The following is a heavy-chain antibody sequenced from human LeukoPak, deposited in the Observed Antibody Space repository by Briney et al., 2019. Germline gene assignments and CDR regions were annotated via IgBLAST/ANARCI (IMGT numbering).Heavy chain of an antibody. CDR3: ARDKGRFGELYNYFDY. CDR2: IGYEGSNK. Sequence: GGSLRLSCAASGFTFSTYGMHWVRQAPGKGLEWVAHIGYEGSNKYYADSVKGRFTISRDNSKNTLYVQINSLRAEDTAIYFCARDKGRFGELYNYFDYWGQGTLVTVSS. CDR1: GFTFSTYG. D-gene: IGHD3-10*01. V-gene: IGHV3-33*01. J-gene: IGHJ4*02.